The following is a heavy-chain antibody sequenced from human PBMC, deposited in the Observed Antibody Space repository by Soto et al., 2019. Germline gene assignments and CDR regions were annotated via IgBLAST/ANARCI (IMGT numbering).Heavy chain of an antibody. CDR3: ARDVGGDGSY. J-gene: IGHJ4*02. D-gene: IGHD1-26*01. V-gene: IGHV3-74*01. CDR2: LNRDGSRT. Sequence: AQLVESGGGLVQPGGSLRLSCAASGFTFSNYWMHWVRQVPGQGPVWVSRLNRDGSRTDYADSVRGRFTIFRDNARNTLYLQMNSVRAQDTAMYYCARDVGGDGSYGGQGTLVTVSS. CDR1: GFTFSNYW.